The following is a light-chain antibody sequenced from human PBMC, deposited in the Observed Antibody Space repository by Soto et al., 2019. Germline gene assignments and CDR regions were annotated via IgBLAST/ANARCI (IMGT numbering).Light chain of an antibody. V-gene: IGLV2-14*01. CDR2: EVS. J-gene: IGLJ2*01. Sequence: QSALTQPASLSGSPGQSITISCTGTSSDVGDYNYVSWYQHHPGKAPKLVIYEVSSRPSGVSNRFSGSKSGNTASLTISGLQTEDEADYYCSSYTGSSTLVFGGGTKLTVL. CDR1: SSDVGDYNY. CDR3: SSYTGSSTLV.